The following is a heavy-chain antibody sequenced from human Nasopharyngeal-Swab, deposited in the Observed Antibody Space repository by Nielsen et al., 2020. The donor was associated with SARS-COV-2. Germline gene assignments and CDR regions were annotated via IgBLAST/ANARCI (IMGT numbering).Heavy chain of an antibody. V-gene: IGHV3-48*02. D-gene: IGHD3-22*01. J-gene: IGHJ3*02. Sequence: GESLKIPCAASGFTFSTYSMNWVRQAPGKGLEWVSYISSSSSTIYYADSVKGRFTISRDNAKNSLYLQMNSLRDEDTAVYYCARDYYYDSSGSSGGADAFDIWGQGTMVTVSS. CDR1: GFTFSTYS. CDR3: ARDYYYDSSGSSGGADAFDI. CDR2: ISSSSSTI.